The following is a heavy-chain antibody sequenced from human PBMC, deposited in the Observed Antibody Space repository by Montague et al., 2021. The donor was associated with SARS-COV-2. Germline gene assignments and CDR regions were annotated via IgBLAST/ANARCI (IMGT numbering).Heavy chain of an antibody. J-gene: IGHJ4*02. CDR3: SRGARQGYGFRLGSFDS. Sequence: SETLSLTCAVYGGSFSGYYWNWIRQPPAKGLEWIGEISHSGSTNYNPSLKSRITMSVDTSKNQFSLKLSSVTAADTAVYYCSRGARQGYGFRLGSFDSWGQGTLVTVSS. CDR2: ISHSGST. V-gene: IGHV4-34*01. D-gene: IGHD3-10*01. CDR1: GGSFSGYY.